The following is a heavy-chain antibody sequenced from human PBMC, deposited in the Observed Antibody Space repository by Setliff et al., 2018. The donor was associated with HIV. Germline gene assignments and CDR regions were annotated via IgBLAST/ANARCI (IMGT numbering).Heavy chain of an antibody. Sequence: SETLSLTCPVSGGSISSGGYYRSWIRQHPGKGLEWIGYIYYSGSTYYNPSLKSRVTISRDPSKNQFSLNLNSVTAADTAVYYCAREEYSYIDFWGQGTLVTVSS. J-gene: IGHJ4*02. V-gene: IGHV4-31*03. CDR2: IYYSGST. CDR1: GGSISSGGYY. D-gene: IGHD6-6*01. CDR3: AREEYSYIDF.